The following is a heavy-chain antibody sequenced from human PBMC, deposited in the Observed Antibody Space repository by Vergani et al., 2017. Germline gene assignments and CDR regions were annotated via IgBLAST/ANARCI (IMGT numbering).Heavy chain of an antibody. CDR1: GFSLSGYW. V-gene: IGHV3-74*01. D-gene: IGHD6-19*01. Sequence: EVQLVESGGGLIHPGGSLRLSCEGSGFSLSGYWMHWVRQSPEKGLVWVSRIKSDGSITNYADSVKGRFTISRDNSKNTLFLQMNSLRPEDTAVYYCARDTVTGSRYFDYWGQGTLVTVSS. CDR3: ARDTVTGSRYFDY. J-gene: IGHJ4*02. CDR2: IKSDGSIT.